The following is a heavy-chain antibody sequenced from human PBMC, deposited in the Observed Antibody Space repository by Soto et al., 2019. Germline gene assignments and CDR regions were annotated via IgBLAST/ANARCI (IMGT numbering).Heavy chain of an antibody. D-gene: IGHD2-2*02. CDR2: IYPGDSDT. CDR1: GYDYTTYW. V-gene: IGHV5-51*01. Sequence: PGESLKISCKVSGYDYTTYWIGWVRQMPGKGLEWMGIIYPGDSDTRYNPSFQGQVTISADKSISTAYLQWSGLKASDTAMYYCARQGYCSTTACYTVDYWGQGTLVTVSS. CDR3: ARQGYCSTTACYTVDY. J-gene: IGHJ4*02.